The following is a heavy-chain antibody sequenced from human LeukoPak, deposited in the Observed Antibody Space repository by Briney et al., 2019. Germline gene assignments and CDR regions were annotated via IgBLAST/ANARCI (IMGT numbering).Heavy chain of an antibody. CDR1: GGSISSGSYY. Sequence: SETLSLTCTVSGGSISSGSYYWSWIRQPPGKGLEWIGSIYYSGSTYYNPSLKSRVTISVDTSKNQFSLKLSSVTAADTAVYYCARTRYYYNSRSYGAPYYFDYWGQGTLVTVSS. CDR2: IYYSGST. D-gene: IGHD3-10*01. CDR3: ARTRYYYNSRSYGAPYYFDY. J-gene: IGHJ4*02. V-gene: IGHV4-39*01.